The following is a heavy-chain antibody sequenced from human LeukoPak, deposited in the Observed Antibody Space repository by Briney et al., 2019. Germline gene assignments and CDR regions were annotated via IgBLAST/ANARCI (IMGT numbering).Heavy chain of an antibody. V-gene: IGHV4-34*01. D-gene: IGHD6-13*01. CDR2: INHSGST. CDR3: ARHGKGSSSWSPHYYYYMDV. J-gene: IGHJ6*03. Sequence: SSETPSLTCAVYGGSFSGYYWSWIRQPPGKGLEWIGEINHSGSTNYNPSLKSRVTISVDTSKNQFSLKLSTVTAADTAVYYCARHGKGSSSWSPHYYYYMDVWGKGTTVTISS. CDR1: GGSFSGYY.